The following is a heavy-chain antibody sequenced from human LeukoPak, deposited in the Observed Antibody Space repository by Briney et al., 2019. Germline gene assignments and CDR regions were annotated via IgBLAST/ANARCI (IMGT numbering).Heavy chain of an antibody. CDR3: ARVRPPYYYDSSGYFSYFDY. Sequence: SQTLSLTCTVSGGSISSGGYYWSWIRQHPGKGLEWIGYIYYSGSTYYNPSLKSRVTISVDTSKNQFSLKLSSVTAADTAVYYCARVRPPYYYDSSGYFSYFDYWGQGTLVNVSS. CDR2: IYYSGST. V-gene: IGHV4-31*03. CDR1: GGSISSGGYY. J-gene: IGHJ4*02. D-gene: IGHD3-22*01.